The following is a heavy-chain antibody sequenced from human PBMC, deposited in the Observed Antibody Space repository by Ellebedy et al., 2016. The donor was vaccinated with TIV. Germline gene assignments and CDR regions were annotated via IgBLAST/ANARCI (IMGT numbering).Heavy chain of an antibody. V-gene: IGHV4-39*07. CDR1: GDSIDTSTYY. J-gene: IGHJ4*02. CDR3: ARDFERRIPAAGGMFYFDF. Sequence: MPSETLSLTCTVSGDSIDTSTYYWGWFRQPPGEGLEWIGSFYYGGSAYYNPSLKSRVTMSLDTSKSQVSLKLSSVTAADTAVYYCARDFERRIPAAGGMFYFDFWGQGALVTVAS. CDR2: FYYGGSA. D-gene: IGHD6-13*01.